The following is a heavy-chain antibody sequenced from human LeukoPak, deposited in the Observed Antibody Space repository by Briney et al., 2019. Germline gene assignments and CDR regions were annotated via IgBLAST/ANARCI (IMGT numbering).Heavy chain of an antibody. CDR1: GLPFRSNA. Sequence: GGSLRLSCAASGLPFRSNAMHWVRQAPGKGLEYVSGISGNGDSTYYANFVEGRFTISRDNSKNTLYLQMGGLRAEDMAVYYCASGGHAYWGQGTLVTVSS. CDR2: ISGNGDST. V-gene: IGHV3-64*01. J-gene: IGHJ4*02. D-gene: IGHD4-23*01. CDR3: ASGGHAY.